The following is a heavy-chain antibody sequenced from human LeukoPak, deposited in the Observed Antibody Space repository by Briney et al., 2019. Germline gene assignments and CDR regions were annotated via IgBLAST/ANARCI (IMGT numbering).Heavy chain of an antibody. CDR3: ARHHYGSGSYYTNWFDP. Sequence: SETLSLTCGVYGGSFSGYYWSWIRQPPGKGLEWIGEINHSGSTNYNPSLKSRVTISVDTSKNQFSLKLSSVTAADTAVYYCARHHYGSGSYYTNWFDPWGQGTLVTVSS. V-gene: IGHV4-34*01. CDR1: GGSFSGYY. CDR2: INHSGST. D-gene: IGHD3-10*01. J-gene: IGHJ5*02.